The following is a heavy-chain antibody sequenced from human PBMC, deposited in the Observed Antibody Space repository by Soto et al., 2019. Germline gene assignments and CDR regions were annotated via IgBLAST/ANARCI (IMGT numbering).Heavy chain of an antibody. Sequence: QVQLVQSGAEVKKPGSSVKVSCKASGGTFSSYTISWVRQAPGQGLEWMGRIIPILGIANYAQKFQGRVTITADKSPRTAYMELSRLRSEDTAVYYCARGNPYSGSGSYLDTDYWGQGTLVTVSS. D-gene: IGHD3-10*01. J-gene: IGHJ4*02. CDR3: ARGNPYSGSGSYLDTDY. CDR2: IIPILGIA. V-gene: IGHV1-69*02. CDR1: GGTFSSYT.